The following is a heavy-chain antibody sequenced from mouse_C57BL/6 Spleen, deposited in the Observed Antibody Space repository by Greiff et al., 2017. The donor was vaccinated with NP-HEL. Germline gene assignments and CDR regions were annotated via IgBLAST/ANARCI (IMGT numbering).Heavy chain of an antibody. J-gene: IGHJ2*01. V-gene: IGHV1-80*01. CDR3: ARDYGYDGGNFDY. D-gene: IGHD2-2*01. CDR2: IYPGDGDT. CDR1: GYAFSSYW. Sequence: LQESGAELVKPGASVKISCKASGYAFSSYWMNWVKQRPGKGLEWIGQIYPGDGDTNYNGKFKGKATLTADKSSSTAYMQLSSLTSEDSAVYFCARDYGYDGGNFDYWGQGTTLTVSS.